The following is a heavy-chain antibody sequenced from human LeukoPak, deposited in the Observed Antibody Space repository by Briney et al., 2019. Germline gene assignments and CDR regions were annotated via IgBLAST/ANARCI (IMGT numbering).Heavy chain of an antibody. V-gene: IGHV3-23*01. J-gene: IGHJ5*02. CDR1: GFTFSSYA. CDR2: ISGSGGST. CDR3: AKSSRVVAAPHWFDP. Sequence: GGSLRLSCAASGFTFSSYAMSWVRQAPGKGLEWVSAISGSGGSTYYADSVKGRFTISRDNSKNTLYLQMNNLRAEDTAVYYCAKSSRVVAAPHWFDPWGQGTLVTVSS. D-gene: IGHD2-15*01.